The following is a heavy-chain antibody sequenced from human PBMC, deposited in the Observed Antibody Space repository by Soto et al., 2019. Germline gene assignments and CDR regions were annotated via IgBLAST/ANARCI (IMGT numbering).Heavy chain of an antibody. CDR1: GFTFSSYS. D-gene: IGHD4-17*01. CDR3: ARDQSVHGDYEYYYYYGMDV. CDR2: ISSSSSTI. J-gene: IGHJ6*02. V-gene: IGHV3-48*02. Sequence: EVQLVESGRGLVQPGGSLRLSCAASGFTFSSYSMNWVRQAPGKGLEWVSYISSSSSTIYYADSVKGRFTISRDNAKNSLYLQMNSLRDEDTAVYYCARDQSVHGDYEYYYYYGMDVWGQGTTVTVSS.